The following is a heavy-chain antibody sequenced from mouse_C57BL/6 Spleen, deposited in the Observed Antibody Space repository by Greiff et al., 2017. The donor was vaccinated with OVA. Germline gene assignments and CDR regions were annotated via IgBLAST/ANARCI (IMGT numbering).Heavy chain of an antibody. CDR2: IDPETGGT. D-gene: IGHD1-1*01. V-gene: IGHV1-15*01. Sequence: QVQLKQSGAELVRPGASVTLSCKASGYTFTDYEMHWVKQTPVHGLEWIGAIDPETGGTAYNQKFKGKAILTADKSSSTAYMELRSLTSEDSAVYYCTRSGRLFDYWGQGTTLTVSS. CDR1: GYTFTDYE. CDR3: TRSGRLFDY. J-gene: IGHJ2*01.